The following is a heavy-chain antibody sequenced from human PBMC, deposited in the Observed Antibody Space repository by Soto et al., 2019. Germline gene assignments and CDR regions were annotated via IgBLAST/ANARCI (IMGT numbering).Heavy chain of an antibody. CDR2: IYYSGST. CDR3: ARSYSSSPEPFDY. V-gene: IGHV4-39*01. D-gene: IGHD6-6*01. J-gene: IGHJ4*02. Sequence: QLQLQESGPGLVKPSETLSLTCTVSAGSISSSSYYWGWIRQPPGKGLEWIGSIYYSGSTYYNPSLKCRVTISVDTSKNQFALKLSSVTAADTAVYYCARSYSSSPEPFDYWGQGTLVTVSS. CDR1: AGSISSSSYY.